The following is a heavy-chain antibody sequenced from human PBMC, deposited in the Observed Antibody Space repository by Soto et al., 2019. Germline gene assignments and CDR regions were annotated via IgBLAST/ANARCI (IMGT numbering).Heavy chain of an antibody. CDR2: ISWNSGSI. D-gene: IGHD2-15*01. CDR1: GFTFDDYA. CDR3: AKEYCSGGSCYSGWFDP. V-gene: IGHV3-9*01. J-gene: IGHJ5*02. Sequence: EVQLVESGGGLVQPGRSLRLSCAASGFTFDDYAMHWVRQAPGKGLEWVSGISWNSGSIGYADSVKGRFTISRDNAKNSLYLQMNSLRAEDTALYYCAKEYCSGGSCYSGWFDPWGQGTLVTVSS.